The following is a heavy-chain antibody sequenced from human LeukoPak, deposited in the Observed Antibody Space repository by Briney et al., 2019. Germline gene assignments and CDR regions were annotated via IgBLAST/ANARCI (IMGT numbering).Heavy chain of an antibody. D-gene: IGHD4-17*01. CDR2: ITSSSSYI. J-gene: IGHJ6*03. CDR1: GFRFSDYT. CDR3: AKVGPMTSVTRVFRSRTYYYYYMDV. Sequence: GGSLRLSCAASGFRFSDYTMSWVRQAPGKGLEWVSSITSSSSYIYDADSVKGRFTISRDNAKNSLYLQMNSLRAEDTAVYYCAKVGPMTSVTRVFRSRTYYYYYMDVWGKGTTVTVSS. V-gene: IGHV3-21*04.